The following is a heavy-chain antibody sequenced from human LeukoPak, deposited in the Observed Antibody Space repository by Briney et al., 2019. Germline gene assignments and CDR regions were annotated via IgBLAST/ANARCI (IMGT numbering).Heavy chain of an antibody. J-gene: IGHJ4*02. D-gene: IGHD4-17*01. CDR2: ISSSSSTI. V-gene: IGHV3-48*04. Sequence: GGSLRLSCAASGFTFSSYNMNWVRQAPGKGLEWVSYISSSSSTIYYADSVKGRFTISRDNAKNSPYLQMNSLGAEDTAVYFCARDPPLYDDYSYFDYWGQGTLVTVSS. CDR3: ARDPPLYDDYSYFDY. CDR1: GFTFSSYN.